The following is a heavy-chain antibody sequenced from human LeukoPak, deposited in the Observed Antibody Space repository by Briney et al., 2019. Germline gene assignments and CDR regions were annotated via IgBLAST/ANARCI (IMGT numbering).Heavy chain of an antibody. CDR2: IKQDGSEK. D-gene: IGHD3-3*01. J-gene: IGHJ5*02. V-gene: IGHV3-7*03. CDR3: ARDRTTIFGVDNWFDP. CDR1: GFTFSNYW. Sequence: GGSLRLSCAASGFTFSNYWMSWVRQAPGKGLEWVANIKQDGSEKYYVDSVKGRFTISRDNAKNSLYLQMNSLRAEDTALYYCARDRTTIFGVDNWFDPWGQGTLVTVSS.